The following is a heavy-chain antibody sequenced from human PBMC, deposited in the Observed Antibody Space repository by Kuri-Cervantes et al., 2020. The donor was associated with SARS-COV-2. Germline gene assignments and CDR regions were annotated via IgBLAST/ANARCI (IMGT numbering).Heavy chain of an antibody. V-gene: IGHV4-38-2*01. D-gene: IGHD3-3*01. CDR1: GYSISSGYY. Sequence: GSLRLSCAVSGYSISSGYYWGWIRQPPGKGLEWIGSIYHSGSTYYNPSLKSRVTISVDTSKNQFSLKLSSVTAADTAVYYCARGGSNNYDFWSGYYKRGPYYYYYYMDVWGKGTTVTVSS. J-gene: IGHJ6*03. CDR2: IYHSGST. CDR3: ARGGSNNYDFWSGYYKRGPYYYYYYMDV.